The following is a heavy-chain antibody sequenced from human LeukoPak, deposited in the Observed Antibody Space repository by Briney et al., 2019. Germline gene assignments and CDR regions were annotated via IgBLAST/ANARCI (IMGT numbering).Heavy chain of an antibody. CDR2: INTNTGNP. CDR3: ARGYFDILTGLEFDY. V-gene: IGHV7-4-1*02. J-gene: IGHJ4*02. Sequence: GASVKVSCKASGYTFTTYAMNWVRQAPGQGLEWMGWINTNTGNPTYAQGFTGRFVFSLDTSVSTAYLQISSLKAEDTAVYYCARGYFDILTGLEFDYWGQGTLVTVSS. D-gene: IGHD3-9*01. CDR1: GYTFTTYA.